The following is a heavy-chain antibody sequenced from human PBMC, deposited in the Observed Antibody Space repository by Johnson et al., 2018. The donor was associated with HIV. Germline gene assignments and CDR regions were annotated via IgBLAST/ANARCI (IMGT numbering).Heavy chain of an antibody. CDR3: ARDQGELRRTHAFDI. CDR1: GFTVSSNY. V-gene: IGHV3-66*03. J-gene: IGHJ3*02. CDR2: IYSGGST. Sequence: VQLVESGGGLIQPGGSLRLSCAASGFTVSSNYMSWVRQAPWKGLEWVSVIYSGGSTYYADSVKGRFTISRDNSKNTLYLQMNSLRHEDTAVYYCARDQGELRRTHAFDIWGQGTMVTVSS. D-gene: IGHD1-14*01.